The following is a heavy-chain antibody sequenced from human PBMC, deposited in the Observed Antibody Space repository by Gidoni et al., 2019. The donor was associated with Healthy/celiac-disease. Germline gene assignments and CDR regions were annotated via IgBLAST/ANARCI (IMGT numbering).Heavy chain of an antibody. D-gene: IGHD5-18*01. CDR3: AKDWAMAYDY. V-gene: IGHV3-30*18. CDR1: GFTFRSYG. Sequence: QVQLVESGGGVVQPGRSLRLSCAASGFTFRSYGMHWVRQAPGKGLEWVAVISYDGSNKYYADSVKGRFTISRDNSKNTLYLQMNSLRAEDTAVYYCAKDWAMAYDYWGQGTLVTVSS. CDR2: ISYDGSNK. J-gene: IGHJ4*02.